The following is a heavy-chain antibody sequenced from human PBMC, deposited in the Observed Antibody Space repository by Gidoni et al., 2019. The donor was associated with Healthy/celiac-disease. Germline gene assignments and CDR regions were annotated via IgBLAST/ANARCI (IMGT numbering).Heavy chain of an antibody. CDR3: ARARYLDWFDGSRFDD. CDR1: VCSLSSACYY. D-gene: IGHD3-9*01. Sequence: QVQLQESVPGLVTPSPTLSLTCPVSVCSLSSACYYWSWIRQHPGKGLEWIGYIYYSGSTYYNPALKSRVTISVETSKNQFSLKLSSVTAADTAVYYCARARYLDWFDGSRFDDWGKGTLVTVSS. J-gene: IGHJ4*02. CDR2: IYYSGST. V-gene: IGHV4-31*03.